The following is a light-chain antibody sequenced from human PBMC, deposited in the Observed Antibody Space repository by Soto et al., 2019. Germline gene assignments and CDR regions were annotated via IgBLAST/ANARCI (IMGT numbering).Light chain of an antibody. V-gene: IGKV1-5*01. CDR1: QSISSW. CDR2: DSS. J-gene: IGKJ2*01. CDR3: QLFNNHPF. Sequence: DIQMTQSPSTLSASVGDRVTITCRASQSISSWLAWYQQKPGRAPKLLIYDSSSLESGVPSRFSGSGSGTEFRLTIRPMQHDDFATYYCQLFNNHPFFGQGTKVEIK.